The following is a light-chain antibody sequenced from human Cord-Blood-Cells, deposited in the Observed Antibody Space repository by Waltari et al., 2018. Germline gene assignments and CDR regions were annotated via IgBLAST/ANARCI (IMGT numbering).Light chain of an antibody. CDR2: EGS. CDR3: CSYAGSSTFVV. J-gene: IGLJ2*01. V-gene: IGLV2-23*03. Sequence: QSALTQPASVSGSPGQSITISCTGTSSDVGSYNLVSLYHQHPGKAPKLMIYEGSKRPSGVSNRFSGSKSGNTASLTISGLQAEDEADYYCCSYAGSSTFVVFGGGTKLTVL. CDR1: SSDVGSYNL.